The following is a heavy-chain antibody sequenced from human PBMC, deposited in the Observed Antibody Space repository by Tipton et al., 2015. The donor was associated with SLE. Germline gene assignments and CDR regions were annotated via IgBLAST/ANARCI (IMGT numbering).Heavy chain of an antibody. J-gene: IGHJ4*02. D-gene: IGHD5-24*01. Sequence: TLSLTCTVSGASISSSSYFWGWIRQPPGKGPEWVGSLYYTGSASYNPSLKSRVTISVDTSKNQFSLKLSSVTAADTAVYWCAGRLLGWWLQYYLGQGTPDTVSS. V-gene: IGHV4-39*07. CDR3: AGRLLGWWLQYY. CDR2: LYYTGSA. CDR1: GASISSSSYF.